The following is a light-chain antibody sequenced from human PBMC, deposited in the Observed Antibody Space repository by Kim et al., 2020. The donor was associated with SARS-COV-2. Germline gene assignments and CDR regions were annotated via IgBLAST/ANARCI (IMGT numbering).Light chain of an antibody. J-gene: IGLJ1*01. V-gene: IGLV1-44*01. Sequence: GQRVILSCSGSTSNIGRNTVAWYQHFPGAAPRLLIHSTDERPSGVPDRFSGSRSGTSASLVISGLQSEDEADFYCAAWDDSLNGYVFGTGTKVTVL. CDR1: TSNIGRNT. CDR2: STD. CDR3: AAWDDSLNGYV.